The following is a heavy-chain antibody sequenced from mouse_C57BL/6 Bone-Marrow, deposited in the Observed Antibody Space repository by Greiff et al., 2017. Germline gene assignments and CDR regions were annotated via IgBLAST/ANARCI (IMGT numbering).Heavy chain of an antibody. CDR2: IDPANGNT. CDR1: GFNIKNTY. V-gene: IGHV14-3*01. CDR3: VRPIYYYGSSCAMDY. Sequence: VQLKESVAELVRPGASVKLSCTASGFNIKNTYMHWVKQRPEQGLEWIGRIDPANGNTKYAPKFQGKATITADTSSNTAYLQRSSLTSEDTAIYYCVRPIYYYGSSCAMDYWGQGTSVTVSS. D-gene: IGHD1-1*01. J-gene: IGHJ4*01.